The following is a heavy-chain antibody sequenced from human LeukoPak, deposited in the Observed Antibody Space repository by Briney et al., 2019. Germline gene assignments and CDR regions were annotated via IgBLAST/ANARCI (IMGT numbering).Heavy chain of an antibody. CDR3: ARDSASYGVDY. J-gene: IGHJ4*02. CDR2: ISSSSSYT. CDR1: GFTCSDYY. D-gene: IGHD5-18*01. Sequence: GALRHLCAAAGFTCSDYYMRWIRQARGKGLEWVSYISSSSSYTNYADSVKGRFTISRDNAKNSLYLQMTSLRAEDTAVYYCARDSASYGVDYWGQGTLVTVSS. V-gene: IGHV3-11*06.